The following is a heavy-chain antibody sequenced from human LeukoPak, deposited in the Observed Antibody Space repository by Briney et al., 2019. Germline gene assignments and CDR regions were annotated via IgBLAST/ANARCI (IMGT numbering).Heavy chain of an antibody. CDR1: GFTFSSYW. J-gene: IGHJ4*02. CDR2: IKQDGSEK. Sequence: GGSLRLSCAASGFTFSSYWMSWVRQAPGKGLEWVANIKQDGSEKYYVDSVKGRFTISRDNAKNSLYLQMNSLRAEDTAVYYCARGHMEWLLYVGFDYWGQGTLVTVSS. CDR3: ARGHMEWLLYVGFDY. D-gene: IGHD3-3*01. V-gene: IGHV3-7*04.